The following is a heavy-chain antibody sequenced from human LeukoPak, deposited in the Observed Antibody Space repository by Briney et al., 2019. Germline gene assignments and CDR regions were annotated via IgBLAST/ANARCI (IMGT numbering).Heavy chain of an antibody. CDR3: ARTGPFDY. CDR2: ISAYNGNT. CDR1: GYTFTSYG. Sequence: ASVKVSCKASGYTFTSYGISWVRQAPGQGLEWMGWISAYNGNTNYAQKFQGRVTITADKSTSTAYMELSSLRSEDTAVYYCARTGPFDYWGQGTLVTVSS. D-gene: IGHD1-14*01. J-gene: IGHJ4*02. V-gene: IGHV1-18*01.